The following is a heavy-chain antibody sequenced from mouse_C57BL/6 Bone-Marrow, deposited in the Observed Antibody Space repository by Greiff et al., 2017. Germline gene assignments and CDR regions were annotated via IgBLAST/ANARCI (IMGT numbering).Heavy chain of an antibody. CDR1: GYTFPDYN. CDR3: ARWGSWDD. D-gene: IGHD1-1*01. CDR2: INTNNGGT. Sequence: EVQLQQSGPELVKPGASVKMSCKASGYTFPDYNMHWVQQSHGKSLAWIGYINTNNGGTSYNQKFKGTGTLVINKASSTAYRELRSLTSEDSAVYYCARWGSWDDWGQGTTLTVSS. V-gene: IGHV1-22*01. J-gene: IGHJ2*01.